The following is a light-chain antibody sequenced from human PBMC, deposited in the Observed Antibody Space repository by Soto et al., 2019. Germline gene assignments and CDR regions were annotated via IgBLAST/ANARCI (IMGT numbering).Light chain of an antibody. CDR3: QQYENWPQLT. CDR1: QSVSSK. CDR2: RAS. Sequence: EIVMTQSPATLSVSPGERATLSCRASQSVSSKLAWYQQKPGQAPRLLIYRASTRATDIPARFSGSGSGTEFTLTISSLQSEDIAVYYCQQYENWPQLTFGGGTKVDIK. J-gene: IGKJ4*01. V-gene: IGKV3-15*01.